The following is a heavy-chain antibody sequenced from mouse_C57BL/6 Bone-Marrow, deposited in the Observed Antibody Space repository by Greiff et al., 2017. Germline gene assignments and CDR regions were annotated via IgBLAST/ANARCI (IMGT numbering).Heavy chain of an antibody. CDR3: ARLEFDGSSGDWYFDV. Sequence: VQLQESGPELVKPGASVKLSCKASGYTFTSYDINWVKQRPGQGLEWIGWIYPRAGSTKYNEKFKGKATLTVDPSSSTAYMELHSLTSEDSAVYFCARLEFDGSSGDWYFDVWGTGTTVTVSS. CDR2: IYPRAGST. V-gene: IGHV1-85*01. CDR1: GYTFTSYD. J-gene: IGHJ1*03. D-gene: IGHD1-1*01.